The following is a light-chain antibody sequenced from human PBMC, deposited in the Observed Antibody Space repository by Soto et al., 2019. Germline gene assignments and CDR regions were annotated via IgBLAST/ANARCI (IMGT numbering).Light chain of an antibody. J-gene: IGLJ2*01. Sequence: QSALTQPAFVSGPPGRSVTISCTGTSTDVGGFNYVSWYQHLPGRAPKLIIYDVTNRPSGISYRFSASKSGRTASLTISGLQAEDEADYYCSSYSSSTTHVVFGGGTKVTVL. V-gene: IGLV2-14*03. CDR1: STDVGGFNY. CDR3: SSYSSSTTHVV. CDR2: DVT.